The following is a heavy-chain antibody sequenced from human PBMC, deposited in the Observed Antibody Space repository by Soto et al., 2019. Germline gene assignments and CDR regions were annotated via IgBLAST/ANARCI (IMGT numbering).Heavy chain of an antibody. CDR2: ISTSGSTI. CDR1: GFTFTGYY. CDR3: AAFKFPPMWSHS. V-gene: IGHV3-11*01. Sequence: GGSLRLSCGTSGFTFTGYYMTWIRQAPGKGLEWLSYISTSGSTIFYADSVKGRSTISRDNAKNSLYLQMNSLRPEDTALYFCAAFKFPPMWSHSWGQATPVPVSS. J-gene: IGHJ4*02. D-gene: IGHD2-21*01.